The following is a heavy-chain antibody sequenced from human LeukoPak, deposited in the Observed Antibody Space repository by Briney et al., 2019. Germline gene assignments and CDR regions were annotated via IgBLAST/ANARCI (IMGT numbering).Heavy chain of an antibody. J-gene: IGHJ4*02. V-gene: IGHV3-15*01. CDR2: IKSKTDGGTT. CDR1: GFTFSNAW. D-gene: IGHD3-3*01. Sequence: PGGSLRLSCAASGFTFSNAWMSWVRQAPGKGLEWVGRIKSKTDGGTTDYAAPVKGRFTISRDDSKNTPYLQMNSLKTEDTAVYYCTTDAITIFGVVIIRDYWGQGTLVTVSS. CDR3: TTDAITIFGVVIIRDY.